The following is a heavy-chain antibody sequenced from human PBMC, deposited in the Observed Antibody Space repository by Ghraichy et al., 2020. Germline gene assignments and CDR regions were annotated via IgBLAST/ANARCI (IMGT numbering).Heavy chain of an antibody. CDR2: IYYSGST. J-gene: IGHJ4*02. Sequence: SETLSLTCTVSGGSISSGGYYWNWIRQHPGKGLEWIGYIYYSGSTYYNPSLKSRVTISVDTSKNQFSLKLSSVTAADTAVYYCARDEFCSSASCRPYWGQGTLVTVSS. V-gene: IGHV4-31*03. CDR3: ARDEFCSSASCRPY. D-gene: IGHD2-2*01. CDR1: GGSISSGGYY.